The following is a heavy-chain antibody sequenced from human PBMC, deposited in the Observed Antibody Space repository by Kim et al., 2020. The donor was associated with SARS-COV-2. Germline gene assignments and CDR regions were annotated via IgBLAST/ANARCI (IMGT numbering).Heavy chain of an antibody. J-gene: IGHJ4*02. D-gene: IGHD3-16*02. CDR3: ARAGDYIWGSYSYTGLRFDY. CDR1: GGTFSSYA. CDR2: IIPIFGTA. V-gene: IGHV1-69*13. Sequence: SVKVSCKASGGTFSSYAISWVRQAPGQGLEWMGGIIPIFGTANYAQNFQGRVTITADESTSTAYMELSSLRSEDTAVYYCARAGDYIWGSYSYTGLRFDYWGQGTLVTISS.